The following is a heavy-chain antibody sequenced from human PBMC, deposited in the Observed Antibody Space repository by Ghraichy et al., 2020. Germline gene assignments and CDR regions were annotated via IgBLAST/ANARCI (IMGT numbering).Heavy chain of an antibody. CDR1: GFTFDDYA. J-gene: IGHJ5*02. V-gene: IGHV3-9*01. CDR3: AKGLDGIAAAGT. CDR2: ISWNSGSI. D-gene: IGHD6-13*01. Sequence: GGSLRLSCAASGFTFDDYAMHWVRQAPGKGLEWVSGISWNSGSIGYADSVKGRFTISRDNAKNSLYLQMNSLRAEDTALYYCAKGLDGIAAAGTWGQGTLVTVSS.